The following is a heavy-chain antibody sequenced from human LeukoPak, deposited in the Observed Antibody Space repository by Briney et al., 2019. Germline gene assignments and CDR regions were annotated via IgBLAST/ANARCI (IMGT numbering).Heavy chain of an antibody. J-gene: IGHJ2*01. V-gene: IGHV3-7*01. CDR1: GFTFSSYW. D-gene: IGHD5-18*01. Sequence: GGSLRLSCAASGFTFSSYWMSWVRQAPGKGLEWVANIKQDGSEKYYVDSVKGRFTISRDNAKNSLYLQMNSLRAEDTAVYYCARNSGLSRGYSHGSYWYFDLWGRGTLVTVSS. CDR2: IKQDGSEK. CDR3: ARNSGLSRGYSHGSYWYFDL.